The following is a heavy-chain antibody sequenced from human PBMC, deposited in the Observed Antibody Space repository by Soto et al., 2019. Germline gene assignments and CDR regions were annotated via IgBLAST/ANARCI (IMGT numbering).Heavy chain of an antibody. Sequence: ASVKVSCKASGYTFTSYGISWVRQAPGQGLEWMGWISAYNGSTNYAQKLQGRVTMTTDTSTSTAYMELRSLRSDDTAVYYCARDLRPNYDFWSGPLPSDYWGQGTLVTVSS. V-gene: IGHV1-18*01. CDR1: GYTFTSYG. J-gene: IGHJ4*02. D-gene: IGHD3-3*01. CDR2: ISAYNGST. CDR3: ARDLRPNYDFWSGPLPSDY.